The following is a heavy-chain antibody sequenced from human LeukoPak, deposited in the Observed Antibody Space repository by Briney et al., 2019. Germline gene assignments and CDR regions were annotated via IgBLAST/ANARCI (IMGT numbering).Heavy chain of an antibody. V-gene: IGHV4-4*07. CDR1: GGSISSYY. D-gene: IGHD6-6*01. CDR3: ARDSVYIAAPYYYYYMDV. Sequence: SETLSLTCTVSGGSISSYYWSWIRQPAGKGLEWIGRIYTSGSTNYNPSLKSRVSMSVDTSKKQFSLKLSSVTAADTAVYYCARDSVYIAAPYYYYYMDVWGKGTTVTVSS. CDR2: IYTSGST. J-gene: IGHJ6*03.